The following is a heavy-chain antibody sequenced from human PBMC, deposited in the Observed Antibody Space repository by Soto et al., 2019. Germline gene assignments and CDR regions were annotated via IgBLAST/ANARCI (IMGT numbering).Heavy chain of an antibody. J-gene: IGHJ4*02. Sequence: EVQLLESGGGLVQPGGSLRLSCAASGFTFSSYAMSWVRQAPGKGLEWVSAISGSGGSTHYADSVKGRFTISRDNSKNTLYLQMNSLRAEDTAVYYCAKGARGVLGYCSSTSCYAYFYWGQGTLVTVSS. D-gene: IGHD2-2*01. CDR1: GFTFSSYA. CDR2: ISGSGGST. V-gene: IGHV3-23*01. CDR3: AKGARGVLGYCSSTSCYAYFY.